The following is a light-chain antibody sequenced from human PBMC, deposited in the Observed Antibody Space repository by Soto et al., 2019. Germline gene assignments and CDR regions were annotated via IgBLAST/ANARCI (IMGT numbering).Light chain of an antibody. J-gene: IGKJ2*01. CDR1: RSINSRY. CDR2: AAS. V-gene: IGKV3-20*01. CDR3: QQYGYSPNT. Sequence: EIILTQSPDTLSLSLGERATLSCRASRSINSRYLAWYQQKHGQAPTLLIYAASSRATGIPDRFSGSGSGTDFTLTITRLEPEDFEVYYCQQYGYSPNTFGQGTNLEIK.